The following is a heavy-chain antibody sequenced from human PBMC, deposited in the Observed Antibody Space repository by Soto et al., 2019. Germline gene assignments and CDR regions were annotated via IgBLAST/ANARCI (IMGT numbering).Heavy chain of an antibody. J-gene: IGHJ4*02. CDR1: GYSSTTYW. CDR3: ARLSDYAFDY. CDR2: VYPADSDT. D-gene: IGHD4-17*01. V-gene: IGHV5-51*01. Sequence: PGASLKISCKASGYSSTTYWIGWVRQMSGKGLEWMGIVYPADSDTRYSPSFQGQVTLSADKSINTAYLQWRSLKASDTAMYYCARLSDYAFDYWGQGTLVTVSS.